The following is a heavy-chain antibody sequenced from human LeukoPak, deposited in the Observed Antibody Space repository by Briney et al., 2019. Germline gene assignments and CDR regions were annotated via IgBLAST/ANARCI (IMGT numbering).Heavy chain of an antibody. CDR2: IYPGDSDT. Sequence: GESLQISCKGSGYGFTSYWIGWVRQMPGKGLEWMGIIYPGDSDTRYSPSFQGQVTISADKSISTAYLQWSSLKASDTAMYYCARLGYYDFWSAHIGDGMWFDPWGQGTLVTVSS. D-gene: IGHD3-3*01. V-gene: IGHV5-51*01. CDR1: GYGFTSYW. CDR3: ARLGYYDFWSAHIGDGMWFDP. J-gene: IGHJ5*02.